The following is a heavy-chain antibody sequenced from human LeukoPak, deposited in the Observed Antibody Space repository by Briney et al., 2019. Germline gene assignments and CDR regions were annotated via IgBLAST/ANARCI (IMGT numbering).Heavy chain of an antibody. CDR2: ISASGGST. CDR1: GFTFSSSA. J-gene: IGHJ4*02. CDR3: ARGSRGDLNYAFYY. V-gene: IGHV3-23*01. D-gene: IGHD1-7*01. Sequence: GGSLRLSCAASGFTFSSSAMSWVRQVPGKGLEWVSGISASGGSTSYADSVRGRFTISRDNSKNTLYVQMNSLRAEDTAVYYCARGSRGDLNYAFYYWGQGTLVTASS.